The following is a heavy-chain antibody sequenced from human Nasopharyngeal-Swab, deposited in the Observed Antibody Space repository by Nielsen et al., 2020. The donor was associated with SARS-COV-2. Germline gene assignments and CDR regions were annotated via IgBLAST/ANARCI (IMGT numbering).Heavy chain of an antibody. CDR2: IYYSGST. Sequence: RQAPGKGLEWIGSIYYSGSTYYNPSLKSRVTISVDTSKNQFSLKLSSVTAADTAVYYCARARAAAGIYFDYWGQGTLVTVSS. J-gene: IGHJ4*02. D-gene: IGHD6-13*01. V-gene: IGHV4-39*07. CDR3: ARARAAAGIYFDY.